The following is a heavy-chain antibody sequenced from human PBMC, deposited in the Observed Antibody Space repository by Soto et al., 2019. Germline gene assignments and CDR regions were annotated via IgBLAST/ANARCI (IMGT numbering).Heavy chain of an antibody. CDR1: GGSFSDYY. Sequence: PSETLYLTCAVYGGSFSDYYWSWIRQPPGKGLEWIGEINHSGSSNYNPSLKSRVTTSVDTSKNKFSLRLSSVTAADTAMYYCARGGATGVFWSGYSTWSPRSVDYWGQGTLVTV. J-gene: IGHJ4*02. D-gene: IGHD3-3*01. CDR3: ARGGATGVFWSGYSTWSPRSVDY. CDR2: INHSGSS. V-gene: IGHV4-34*01.